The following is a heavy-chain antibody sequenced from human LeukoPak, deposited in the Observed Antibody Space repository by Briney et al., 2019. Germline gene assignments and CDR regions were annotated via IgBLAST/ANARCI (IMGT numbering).Heavy chain of an antibody. CDR3: AKGRFGGIAAFDY. CDR1: GFTFSSYW. V-gene: IGHV3-9*01. D-gene: IGHD6-13*01. CDR2: ISWNSGSI. J-gene: IGHJ4*02. Sequence: GGSLRLSCAASGFTFSSYWMHWVRQAPGKGLEWVSGISWNSGSIGYADSVKGRFTISRDNAKNSLYLQMNSLRAEDTALYYCAKGRFGGIAAFDYWGQGTLVTVSS.